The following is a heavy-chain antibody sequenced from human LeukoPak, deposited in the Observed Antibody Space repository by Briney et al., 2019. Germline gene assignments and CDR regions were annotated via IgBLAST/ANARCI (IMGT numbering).Heavy chain of an antibody. D-gene: IGHD3-3*01. J-gene: IGHJ6*03. V-gene: IGHV4-61*02. CDR3: ARRIRYYDFWSGYYYYYMDV. Sequence: PSETLSLTCTVSGGSISSGSYYWSWIRQPAGKGLEWIGRIYTSGSTNYNPSLKSRVTISVGTSKNQFSLKLSSVTAADTAVYYCARRIRYYDFWSGYYYYYMDVWGKGTTVTVSS. CDR2: IYTSGST. CDR1: GGSISSGSYY.